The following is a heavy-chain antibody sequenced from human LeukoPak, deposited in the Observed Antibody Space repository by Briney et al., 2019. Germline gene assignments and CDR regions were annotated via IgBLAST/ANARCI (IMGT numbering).Heavy chain of an antibody. CDR1: GFTFSSYS. V-gene: IGHV3-21*01. CDR2: ISSSSSYI. J-gene: IGHJ4*02. CDR3: ARDLTVGATVRYFDY. Sequence: PGGSLRLSCAAPGFTFSSYSMNWVRQAPGKGLEWVSSISSSSSYIYYADSVKGRFTISRDNAKNSLYLQMNSLRAEDTAVYYCARDLTVGATVRYFDYWGQGTLVTVSS. D-gene: IGHD1-26*01.